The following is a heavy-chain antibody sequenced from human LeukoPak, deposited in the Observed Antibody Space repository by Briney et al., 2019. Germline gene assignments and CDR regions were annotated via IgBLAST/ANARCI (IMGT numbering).Heavy chain of an antibody. CDR1: GFTFSTSW. J-gene: IGHJ3*02. D-gene: IGHD2-2*01. V-gene: IGHV3-7*03. CDR2: INQDGSEK. CDR3: ARDIVVVPAGDAFDI. Sequence: GGSLRLSCAASGFTFSTSWMSWVRQAPGKGLEGLADINQDGSEKYYVDSVKGRFTISRDNAKNSLFLQMNSLRAEDTALYYCARDIVVVPAGDAFDIWGQGTMVTVSS.